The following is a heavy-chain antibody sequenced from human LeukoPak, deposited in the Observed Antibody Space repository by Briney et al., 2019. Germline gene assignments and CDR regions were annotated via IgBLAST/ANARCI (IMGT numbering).Heavy chain of an antibody. Sequence: PSETLSLTCTVSGGSISSSSYYWSWVRQPPGKGLEWIGYIYYTGSTDYNPSLKSRVTMSVDTSKNQFSLKLSSVTAADTAVYSCARGSVRGEFDPWGQGILVTVSS. V-gene: IGHV4-61*01. D-gene: IGHD3-10*01. CDR1: GGSISSSSYY. J-gene: IGHJ5*02. CDR2: IYYTGST. CDR3: ARGSVRGEFDP.